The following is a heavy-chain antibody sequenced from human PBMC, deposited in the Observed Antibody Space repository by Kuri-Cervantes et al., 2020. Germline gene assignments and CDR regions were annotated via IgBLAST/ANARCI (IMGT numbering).Heavy chain of an antibody. V-gene: IGHV3-9*01. CDR2: ISWNSGRI. D-gene: IGHD6-6*01. Sequence: SLKISCAGSGFTFGDYTLHWVRQAPGKGLEWVSGISWNSGRIGYAGSVKGRFTISRDNAKNSLYLQMNSLRAEDTAVYYCARVSGIAALGYMDVWGKGTTVTVSS. CDR1: GFTFGDYT. J-gene: IGHJ6*03. CDR3: ARVSGIAALGYMDV.